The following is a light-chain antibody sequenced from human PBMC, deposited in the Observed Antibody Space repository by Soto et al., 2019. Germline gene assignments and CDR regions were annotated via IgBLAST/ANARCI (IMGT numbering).Light chain of an antibody. V-gene: IGLV2-11*01. Sequence: QSALTQPRSVSGSPGQSVTISCTGASSDVGGYNFVSWYQQYPGKAPKLIIYDVIKRPSGVPDRFSGSKSGNTASLTIYGLQAEDEADYYCCSYAGSYTHVFGTGTKVPVL. CDR1: SSDVGGYNF. J-gene: IGLJ1*01. CDR2: DVI. CDR3: CSYAGSYTHV.